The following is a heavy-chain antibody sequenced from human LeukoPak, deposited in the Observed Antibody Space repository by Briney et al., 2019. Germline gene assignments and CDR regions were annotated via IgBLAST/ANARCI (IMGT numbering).Heavy chain of an antibody. V-gene: IGHV4-39*01. CDR3: ARHAYYFYYMDV. J-gene: IGHJ6*03. CDR1: GGSISSSSYY. Sequence: SETLSLTCTVSGGSISSSSYYWGWIRQPPGKGLEWIGTVYYSGNTYYNPSLKSRVTISVDTSKTQFSLKLSSVTAADTAVYYCARHAYYFYYMDVWGKGTTVTISS. CDR2: VYYSGNT.